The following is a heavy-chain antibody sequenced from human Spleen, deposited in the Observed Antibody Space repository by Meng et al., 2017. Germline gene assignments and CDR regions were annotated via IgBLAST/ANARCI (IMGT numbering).Heavy chain of an antibody. J-gene: IGHJ5*02. Sequence: QPQRQESGPGLGKPSEAPVLTVSVPGGPISSRGYYWGWIRQPPGKGLVWIGGIGHSGITYYTPSVKSRVTVSIDTSKSQFSLKLTSVTAADTAVYYCVRSSGWVRTGFDPWGQGTLVTVSS. CDR1: GGPISSRGYY. V-gene: IGHV4-39*01. D-gene: IGHD6-19*01. CDR2: IGHSGIT. CDR3: VRSSGWVRTGFDP.